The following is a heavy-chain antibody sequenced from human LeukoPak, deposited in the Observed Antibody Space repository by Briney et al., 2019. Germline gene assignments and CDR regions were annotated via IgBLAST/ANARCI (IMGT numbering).Heavy chain of an antibody. CDR2: ISGSGGST. CDR3: AKPNSSSWDWYFDL. V-gene: IGHV3-23*01. D-gene: IGHD6-13*01. CDR1: GFTFSSYA. J-gene: IGHJ2*01. Sequence: GGYLRLSCAASGFTFSSYAMSWVRQAPGKGLEWVSAISGSGGSTYYADSVKGRFTISRDNSKNTLYLQMNSLRAEDTAVYYCAKPNSSSWDWYFDLWGRGTLVTVSS.